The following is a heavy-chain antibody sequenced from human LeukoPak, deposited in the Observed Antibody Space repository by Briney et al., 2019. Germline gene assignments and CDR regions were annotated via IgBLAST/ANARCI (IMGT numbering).Heavy chain of an antibody. D-gene: IGHD3-10*02. CDR1: GGSIIPYY. CDR3: ARSTGSTMFIDY. CDR2: IYYSGNT. Sequence: SETLSLTCTVSGGSIIPYYWSWIRQPPGKGLEGLGYIYYSGNTEYKPSLKSRVAMSVDTSKNQFSLRLSSVTAADTAVYYCARSTGSTMFIDYWGQGTLVTVSS. V-gene: IGHV4-59*01. J-gene: IGHJ4*02.